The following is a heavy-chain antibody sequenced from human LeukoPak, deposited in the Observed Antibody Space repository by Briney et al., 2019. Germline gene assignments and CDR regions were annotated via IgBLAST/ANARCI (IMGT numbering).Heavy chain of an antibody. Sequence: GGSLRLYCASSGFTFSTYSMSWVRQAPGKGLEWVSYISRSASSIYYADSVKGGFTTSRDNAKNSLYLQMNSLTAEDTAIYFCARNDYGDYGIDYWGQGTLVTVSS. J-gene: IGHJ4*02. V-gene: IGHV3-21*01. CDR3: ARNDYGDYGIDY. CDR1: GFTFSTYS. D-gene: IGHD4-17*01. CDR2: ISRSASSI.